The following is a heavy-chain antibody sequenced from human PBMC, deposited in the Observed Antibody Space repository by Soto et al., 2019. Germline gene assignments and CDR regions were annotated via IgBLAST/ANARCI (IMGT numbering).Heavy chain of an antibody. CDR2: MNPNSGNA. Sequence: QVQLVQSGAEVKKPGASVKVSCKASGYTFTSHDMNWVRQATGQGLEWVGWMNPNSGNAGYAQQFQGRVTMTSDTSISTAYMELSSLRSDDTAVYYCARDWGGLGYWGQGTLVTVSS. J-gene: IGHJ4*02. CDR1: GYTFTSHD. V-gene: IGHV1-8*01. CDR3: ARDWGGLGY. D-gene: IGHD3-10*01.